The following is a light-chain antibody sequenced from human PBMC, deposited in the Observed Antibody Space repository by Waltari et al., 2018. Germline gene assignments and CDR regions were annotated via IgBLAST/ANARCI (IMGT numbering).Light chain of an antibody. CDR3: QQYYSYPGFT. J-gene: IGKJ3*01. Sequence: AIRMTQSPSSLSASTGDRVTITCRASQGMSSYLAWYQQKPGKAPKLLIYAASTLQSGVPSRFSGSGSGTDFTLTINCLQSEDFATYYCQQYYSYPGFTFGPGTKVDIK. V-gene: IGKV1-8*01. CDR2: AAS. CDR1: QGMSSY.